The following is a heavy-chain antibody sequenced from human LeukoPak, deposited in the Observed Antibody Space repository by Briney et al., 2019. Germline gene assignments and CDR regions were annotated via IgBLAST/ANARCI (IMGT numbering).Heavy chain of an antibody. CDR2: ISGSGGST. V-gene: IGHV3-23*01. Sequence: SGGSLRLSCAASGFTFSSYAMSWVRQAPGKGLEWVSAISGSGGSTYYADSVKGRFTISRDNSKNTLYPQMNSLRAEDTAVYYCASHFYGDYHFYFDYWGQGTLVTVSS. J-gene: IGHJ4*02. CDR1: GFTFSSYA. CDR3: ASHFYGDYHFYFDY. D-gene: IGHD4-17*01.